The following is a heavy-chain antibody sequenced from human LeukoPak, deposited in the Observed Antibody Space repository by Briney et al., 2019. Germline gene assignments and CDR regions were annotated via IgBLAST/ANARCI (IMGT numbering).Heavy chain of an antibody. CDR1: GGSISSYY. CDR3: ARQSGRQTPILH. D-gene: IGHD1-26*01. V-gene: IGHV4-59*08. J-gene: IGHJ4*02. CDR2: IYYSGGT. Sequence: SETLSLTCTVSGGSISSYYWSWIRQSPGKGLEWIGYIYYSGGTDYNLSLKSRVTISVDTSKNQFSLNLSSVTAADTAVYYCARQSGRQTPILHWGQGTLVTVSS.